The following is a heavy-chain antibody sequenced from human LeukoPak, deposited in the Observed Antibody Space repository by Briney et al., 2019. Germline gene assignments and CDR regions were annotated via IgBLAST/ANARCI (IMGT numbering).Heavy chain of an antibody. V-gene: IGHV4-59*08. J-gene: IGHJ4*02. CDR3: ASGNYDDYFDH. D-gene: IGHD3-3*01. CDR1: GGSIDSYY. Sequence: KPSETLSLTCTVSGGSIDSYYWSWIRQPPGKGLEWVGSLFQSGNTYYKPSLKSRVSLSMDTSKNHFSLRLTSVTAADTAIYYCASGNYDDYFDHWGQGTLVTVSP. CDR2: LFQSGNT.